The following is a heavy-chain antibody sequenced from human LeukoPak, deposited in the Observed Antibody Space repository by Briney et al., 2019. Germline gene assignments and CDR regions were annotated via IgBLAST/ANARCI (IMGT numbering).Heavy chain of an antibody. Sequence: GRSLRLSCAASGFTFSTYFMHWVRQAPGKGLEWVADIASDGSHTFYVESVKGRFTISRDNSKNTLYLQMNSLRAEDTAVYFCPRERQDTILHSGAFDIWSQGTMVTVSS. V-gene: IGHV3-30-3*01. CDR2: IASDGSHT. D-gene: IGHD2-21*01. CDR3: PRERQDTILHSGAFDI. CDR1: GFTFSTYF. J-gene: IGHJ3*02.